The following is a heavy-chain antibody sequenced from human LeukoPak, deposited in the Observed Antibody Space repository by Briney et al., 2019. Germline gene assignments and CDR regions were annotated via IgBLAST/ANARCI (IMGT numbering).Heavy chain of an antibody. D-gene: IGHD2-15*01. V-gene: IGHV4-39*01. Sequence: SETLSLTCNVSGGSISSTSYFWGWIRQPPGKGLEWIGSIYYSGTTYYSPSLKSRVTISVHTSQNQFSLKLSSVTAADTAVYYCARQQCNGGSCYSRAIWFDPWGQGTLVTVSS. CDR3: ARQQCNGGSCYSRAIWFDP. J-gene: IGHJ5*02. CDR2: IYYSGTT. CDR1: GGSISSTSYF.